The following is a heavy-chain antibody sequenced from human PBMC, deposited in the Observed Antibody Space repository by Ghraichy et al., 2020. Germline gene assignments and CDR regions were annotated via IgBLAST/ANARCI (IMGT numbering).Heavy chain of an antibody. CDR3: ARDYCTGGSCYFDY. CDR1: GYTFTGSF. Sequence: ASLKVSCKASGYTFTGSFIHWVRQAPGQGLEWMGWINPNSGGTNFAQKFQGRVTMTRDTSISTAYMELSRLRSDDTAVYYCARDYCTGGSCYFDYWGQGTLVTVSS. CDR2: INPNSGGT. D-gene: IGHD2-15*01. J-gene: IGHJ4*02. V-gene: IGHV1-2*02.